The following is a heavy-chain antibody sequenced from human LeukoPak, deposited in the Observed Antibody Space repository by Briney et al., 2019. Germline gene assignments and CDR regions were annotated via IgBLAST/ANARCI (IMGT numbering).Heavy chain of an antibody. CDR1: GSPFSSYW. Sequence: GESLRISCKGSGSPFSSYWIGWVRQIPGKGLEWMGIIYPGDSDTRYSPSLQGQVTISVDTSIGTAYLQWSSLKASDTAIYYCARQTDFRLDYWGQGTLVTVSS. CDR3: ARQTDFRLDY. CDR2: IYPGDSDT. J-gene: IGHJ4*02. D-gene: IGHD3-3*01. V-gene: IGHV5-51*01.